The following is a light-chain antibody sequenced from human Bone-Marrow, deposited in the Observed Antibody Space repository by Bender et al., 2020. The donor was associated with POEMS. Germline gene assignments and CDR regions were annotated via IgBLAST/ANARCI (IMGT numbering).Light chain of an antibody. V-gene: IGLV1-44*01. CDR3: AAWDAGLGGGV. CDR2: CDN. J-gene: IGLJ3*02. Sequence: QSVLTQPPSASGTPGQRVTISCSGSNSNIGTNAVNWYQQFPGTAPKLLIYCDNQRPSGVPDRFYAFRSGTSASLAISGLQSEDEADYYCAAWDAGLGGGVFGGGTKLTVL. CDR1: NSNIGTNA.